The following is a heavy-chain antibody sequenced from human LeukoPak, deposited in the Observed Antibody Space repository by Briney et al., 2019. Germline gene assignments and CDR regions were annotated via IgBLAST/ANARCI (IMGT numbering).Heavy chain of an antibody. CDR1: GFTFSSYG. D-gene: IGHD6-19*01. Sequence: TGGSLRLSCAASGFTFSSYGMHWVRQAPGKGLEWVAFIRYDGSNKYYADSVKGRFTISRDNSKNTLYLQMNSLRAEDTAVYYCAKDKGVSSGWYVGFDPWGQGTLVTVSS. CDR3: AKDKGVSSGWYVGFDP. CDR2: IRYDGSNK. V-gene: IGHV3-30*02. J-gene: IGHJ5*02.